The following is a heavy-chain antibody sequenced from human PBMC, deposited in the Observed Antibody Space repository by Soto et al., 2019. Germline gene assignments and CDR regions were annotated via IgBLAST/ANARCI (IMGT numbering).Heavy chain of an antibody. CDR3: ARDFNYDFWSGYFIYYYGMDV. Sequence: GGSLRLSCAASGFTFSSYWMSWVRQAPGKGLEWVANIKQDGSEKYYVDSVKGRFTIPRDNAKNSLYLQMNSLRAEDTAVYYCARDFNYDFWSGYFIYYYGMDVWGQGTTVTVSS. J-gene: IGHJ6*02. V-gene: IGHV3-7*05. D-gene: IGHD3-3*01. CDR1: GFTFSSYW. CDR2: IKQDGSEK.